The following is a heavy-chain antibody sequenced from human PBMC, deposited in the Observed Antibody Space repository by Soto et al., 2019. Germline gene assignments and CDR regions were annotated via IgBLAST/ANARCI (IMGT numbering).Heavy chain of an antibody. J-gene: IGHJ3*02. V-gene: IGHV4-59*01. CDR3: ARVFKVTTYAVDI. D-gene: IGHD4-17*01. CDR1: GGSISTYY. Sequence: SSETLSLTCTVSGGSISTYYWSWIRQPPGKGLEWIGYLYYNGSTDHNPSLKSRVTISVDTSKNQFSLNLSSVTPADTAVYYCARVFKVTTYAVDIWGQGTMVTVSS. CDR2: LYYNGST.